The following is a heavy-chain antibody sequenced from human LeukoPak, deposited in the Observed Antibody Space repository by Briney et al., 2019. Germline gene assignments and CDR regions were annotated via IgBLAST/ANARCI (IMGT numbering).Heavy chain of an antibody. J-gene: IGHJ4*02. CDR1: GFTFSSYS. V-gene: IGHV3-21*01. CDR3: ARAPLPGHYFDY. D-gene: IGHD1-26*01. Sequence: PGGSLRLSCAASGFTFSSYSMNWVRQAPGKGLEWVSSISSSSSYIYYADSVKGRFTISRDNAKNSLYLQMNSLRAEDTAVYYCARAPLPGHYFDYWGQGTLVTVSS. CDR2: ISSSSSYI.